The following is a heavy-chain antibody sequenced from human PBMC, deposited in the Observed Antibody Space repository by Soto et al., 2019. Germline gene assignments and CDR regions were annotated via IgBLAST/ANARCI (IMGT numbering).Heavy chain of an antibody. CDR1: VFTFSDYA. J-gene: IGHJ5*02. D-gene: IGHD5-12*01. CDR3: SGGSFGYNGP. V-gene: IGHV3-49*04. CDR2: IRNTFYGGRT. Sequence: GGSLRLSCDSSVFTFSDYAMPWVRQAPGKGLEWVGFIRNTFYGGRTDYAASVRGRFTISRDDSESIAYLQMNSLKTEDSGVYYCSGGSFGYNGPWGPGTTVTVSS.